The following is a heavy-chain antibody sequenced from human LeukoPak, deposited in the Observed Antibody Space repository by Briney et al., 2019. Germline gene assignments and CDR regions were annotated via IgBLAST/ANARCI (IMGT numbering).Heavy chain of an antibody. Sequence: PGGSLRLSCAASGFTFSSYGMHWVRQAPGKGLEWVAVIWYDGSNKYYADSVKGRFTISRDNSKNTLYLQMNSLRAEDTAVYYCARDGGSYGGGYFDYWGHGTLVTVSS. CDR1: GFTFSSYG. V-gene: IGHV3-33*01. CDR3: ARDGGSYGGGYFDY. J-gene: IGHJ4*01. D-gene: IGHD1-26*01. CDR2: IWYDGSNK.